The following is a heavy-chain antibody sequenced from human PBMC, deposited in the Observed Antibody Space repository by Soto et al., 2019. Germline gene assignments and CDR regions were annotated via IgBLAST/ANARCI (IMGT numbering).Heavy chain of an antibody. CDR3: ARPFDYYGMDV. Sequence: PSETLSLTCAVSGYSIASGYYWAWIRQSPGKGLELIGSIYHAGSVYYDPSLNSRVAVSLDTSKNHFSLKLTTVTAADTAVYYCARPFDYYGMDVWGQGTTVTVSS. CDR1: GYSIASGYY. V-gene: IGHV4-38-2*01. J-gene: IGHJ6*02. CDR2: IYHAGSV.